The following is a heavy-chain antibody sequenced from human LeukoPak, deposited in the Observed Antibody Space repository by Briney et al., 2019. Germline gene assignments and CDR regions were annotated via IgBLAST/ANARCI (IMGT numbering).Heavy chain of an antibody. D-gene: IGHD6-25*01. CDR2: IYTSG. Sequence: SETLSLTRNISGDSISSYYWSWIRQPPGKGLEWIGYIYTSGSTISADTSNNQFSLKLTSLTAADTAIYYCAKYERSSAPWGYYYMDVWGKGTTVTVSS. J-gene: IGHJ6*03. CDR1: GDSISSYY. CDR3: AKYERSSAPWGYYYMDV. V-gene: IGHV4-4*09.